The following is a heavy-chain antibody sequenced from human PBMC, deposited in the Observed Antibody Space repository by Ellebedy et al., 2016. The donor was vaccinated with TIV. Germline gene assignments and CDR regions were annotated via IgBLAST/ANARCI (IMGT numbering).Heavy chain of an antibody. Sequence: ASVKVSCKASGYTFTGYYMHWVRQAPGQGLEWMGWINPHSGNTNYAQRLQGRVTMTTVTSTSTAYMELRSLRSDDTAVYYCVRDPYDILTGYSPGFDYWGQGTLVTVSS. CDR1: GYTFTGYY. CDR3: VRDPYDILTGYSPGFDY. J-gene: IGHJ4*02. D-gene: IGHD3-9*01. V-gene: IGHV1-18*04. CDR2: INPHSGNT.